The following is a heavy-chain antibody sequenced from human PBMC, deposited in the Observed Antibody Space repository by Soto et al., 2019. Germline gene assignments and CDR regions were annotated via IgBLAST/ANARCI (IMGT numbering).Heavy chain of an antibody. J-gene: IGHJ4*02. Sequence: LRLSCAASGFTVSSNYMSWVRQAPGKGLEWVSVLYSDGSTYYADSVKGRFTISRDNSKNALYFQMNSLRAEDTAVYYCARMGTDYSYWFDYWGQGTLVTVSS. CDR2: LYSDGST. D-gene: IGHD3-9*01. CDR1: GFTVSSNY. CDR3: ARMGTDYSYWFDY. V-gene: IGHV3-53*01.